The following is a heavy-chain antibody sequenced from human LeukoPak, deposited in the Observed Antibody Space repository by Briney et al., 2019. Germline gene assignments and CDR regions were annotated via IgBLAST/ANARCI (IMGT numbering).Heavy chain of an antibody. V-gene: IGHV4-59*01. CDR2: IYYSGST. CDR1: GGSISSYD. Sequence: SETLSLTCTVSGGSISSYDLSWVRQPPGKGLEWIGYIYYSGSTNYNPSLKSRVTISVDTSKNQFSLKLSSVTAADTDVYYCAAAGVTSFDYWGQGTLVTVSS. CDR3: AAAGVTSFDY. J-gene: IGHJ4*02. D-gene: IGHD6-13*01.